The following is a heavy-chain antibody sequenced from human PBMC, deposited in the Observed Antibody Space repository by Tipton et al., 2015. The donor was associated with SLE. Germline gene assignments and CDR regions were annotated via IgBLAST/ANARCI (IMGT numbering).Heavy chain of an antibody. Sequence: TLSLTCAVYGGSFSGYYWSWIRQPPGKGLEWIGYIYYSGSTNYNPSLKSRVTISVDTSKNQFSLKLSSVTAADTAVYYCARMGYCSSFPYGMDVWGQGPTVTASS. V-gene: IGHV4-59*01. CDR2: IYYSGST. J-gene: IGHJ6*02. CDR3: ARMGYCSSFPYGMDV. D-gene: IGHD2-2*01. CDR1: GGSFSGYY.